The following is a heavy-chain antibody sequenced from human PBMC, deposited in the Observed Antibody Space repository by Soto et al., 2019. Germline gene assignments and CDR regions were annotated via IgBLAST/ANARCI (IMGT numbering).Heavy chain of an antibody. Sequence: QVQLVQSGAEVKKPGASVKVSCKASGYHLTSYGISWVRQAPGQGLEWMGWISAYNGDTNYAQKFQGRGTLITDTSTSTAYMELRSLRSDDTAVYYCATTTGYSYYYYGMGVWGQGTTVTVSS. J-gene: IGHJ6*02. CDR2: ISAYNGDT. V-gene: IGHV1-18*01. CDR1: GYHLTSYG. CDR3: ATTTGYSYYYYGMGV. D-gene: IGHD3-9*01.